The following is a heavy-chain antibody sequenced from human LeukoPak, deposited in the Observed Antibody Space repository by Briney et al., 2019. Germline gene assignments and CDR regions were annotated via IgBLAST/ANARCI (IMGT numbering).Heavy chain of an antibody. D-gene: IGHD2-15*01. CDR2: INPNSGGT. J-gene: IGHJ6*03. V-gene: IGHV1-2*02. Sequence: ASVKVSCKASGYTFTGYYMHWVRQAPGQGLEWMGWINPNSGGTNYAQKFQGRVTMTRDTSISTAYMELSRLRSDDTAVYYCARVVVVAAIRYYYFMDVWGKGTTVTVSS. CDR3: ARVVVVAAIRYYYFMDV. CDR1: GYTFTGYY.